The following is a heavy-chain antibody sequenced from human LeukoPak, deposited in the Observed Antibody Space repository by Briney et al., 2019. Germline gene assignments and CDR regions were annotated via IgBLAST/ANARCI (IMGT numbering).Heavy chain of an antibody. CDR2: IYTSGST. CDR3: ARDSGRSHYYDSSGYYPF. J-gene: IGHJ4*02. V-gene: IGHV4-61*02. CDR1: GGSISSGSYY. D-gene: IGHD3-22*01. Sequence: SRTLSLTCTVSGGSISSGSYYWSWIRQPAGKGLEWIGRIYTSGSTNYNPSLKSRVTISVDTSKNQFSLKLSSVTAADTAVYYCARDSGRSHYYDSSGYYPFWGQGTLVTVSS.